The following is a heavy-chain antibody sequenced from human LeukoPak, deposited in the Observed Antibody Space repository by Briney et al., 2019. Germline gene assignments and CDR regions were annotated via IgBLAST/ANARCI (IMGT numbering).Heavy chain of an antibody. V-gene: IGHV3-20*04. CDR3: ARNSSSWYPVSGSDGYDI. D-gene: IGHD6-13*01. CDR1: GFTFDDYG. CDR2: INWNGGST. J-gene: IGHJ3*02. Sequence: PGGSLRLSCAASGFTFDDYGMSWVRQAPGKGLEWVSGINWNGGSTGYADSVKGRFTISRDNAKNFLYLQMNSLRAEDTALYYCARNSSSWYPVSGSDGYDIWGQGTMVTVSS.